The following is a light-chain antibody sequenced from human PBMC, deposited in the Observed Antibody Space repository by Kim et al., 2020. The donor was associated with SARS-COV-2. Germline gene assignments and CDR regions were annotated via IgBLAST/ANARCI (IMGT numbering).Light chain of an antibody. Sequence: GQRGTIACSSSVSNIVKNFVYWDQQVPGTAPNVLIYRTNERPSGVPDRFSGSKSGTSASLAISGLRPGDEADYYFAAWDDSLSGRVFGGGTQLTVL. CDR2: RTN. CDR3: AAWDDSLSGRV. V-gene: IGLV1-47*01. CDR1: VSNIVKNF. J-gene: IGLJ3*02.